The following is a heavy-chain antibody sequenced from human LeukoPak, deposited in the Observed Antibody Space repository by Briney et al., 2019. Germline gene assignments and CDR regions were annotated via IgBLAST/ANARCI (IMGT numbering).Heavy chain of an antibody. D-gene: IGHD5-18*01. CDR2: IRYDGSNK. Sequence: PGRSLRLSCAASGFTFSSYGMHWVRQAPGKGLEWVAFIRYDGSNKYYADSVKGRFTISRDNSKNTPYLQMNSLRAEDTAVYYCAKDQGYSYVVDYYYMDVWGKGTTVTVSS. V-gene: IGHV3-30*02. CDR3: AKDQGYSYVVDYYYMDV. J-gene: IGHJ6*03. CDR1: GFTFSSYG.